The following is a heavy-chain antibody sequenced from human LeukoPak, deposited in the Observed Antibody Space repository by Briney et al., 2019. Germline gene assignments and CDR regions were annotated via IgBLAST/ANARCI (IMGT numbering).Heavy chain of an antibody. V-gene: IGHV3-7*01. J-gene: IGHJ4*02. CDR2: IKQDGSEK. D-gene: IGHD3-3*01. CDR1: GFTFGGYW. CDR3: AKDMTQFWSGPDY. Sequence: GGSLRLSCAVSGFTFGGYWMSWVRQAPGKGLEWVANIKQDGSEKYYVDSVKGRFTISRDNAKNSLYLQMNSLRAEDTAVYYCAKDMTQFWSGPDYWGQGTLVTVSS.